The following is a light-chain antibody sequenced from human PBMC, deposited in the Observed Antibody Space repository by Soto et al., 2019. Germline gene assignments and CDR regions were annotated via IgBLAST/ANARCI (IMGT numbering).Light chain of an antibody. CDR3: QQYYTTPSPT. V-gene: IGKV4-1*01. CDR2: WAS. J-gene: IGKJ4*01. CDR1: QSVLYSSNNKNY. Sequence: DIVMTQSPDSLAVSLGKRATINCKSSQSVLYSSNNKNYLAWYQQKPGQPPKLLIYWASTRESGVPDRFSGSGSETDFTLTISSLQAEDVAVYHCQQYYTTPSPTFGGGTKVEIK.